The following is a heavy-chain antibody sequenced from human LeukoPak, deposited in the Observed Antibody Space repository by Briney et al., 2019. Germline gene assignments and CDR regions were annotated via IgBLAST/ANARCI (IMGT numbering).Heavy chain of an antibody. D-gene: IGHD3-10*01. CDR2: IYYRGST. V-gene: IGHV4-39*07. Sequence: SETLSLTCTVSGGSISSSNYYWGWIRQPPGKGLEWIGSIYYRGSTYYNPSLKSRVTISVDTSKNQFSVKLSSVTPADTAVYYCARDVGSGSGSLQYFDYWGQGTLVTVSS. CDR1: GGSISSSNYY. J-gene: IGHJ4*02. CDR3: ARDVGSGSGSLQYFDY.